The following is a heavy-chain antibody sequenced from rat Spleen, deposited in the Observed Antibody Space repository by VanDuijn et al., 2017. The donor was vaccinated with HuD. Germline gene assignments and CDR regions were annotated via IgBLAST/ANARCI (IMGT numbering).Heavy chain of an antibody. CDR3: TRHAREPYKWFAY. D-gene: IGHD3-2*01. Sequence: EVQLVESDGGLVQPGRSLKLSCAASGFTFSDYGMAWVRQTPTKGLEWVATISYGDSFGHSSTYYRDSVKGRFTISRDNAKDTQYLQMDSLKSEDTATYYCTRHAREPYKWFAYWGQGTLVTVSS. J-gene: IGHJ3*01. V-gene: IGHV5-29*01. CDR2: ISYGDSFGHSST. CDR1: GFTFSDYG.